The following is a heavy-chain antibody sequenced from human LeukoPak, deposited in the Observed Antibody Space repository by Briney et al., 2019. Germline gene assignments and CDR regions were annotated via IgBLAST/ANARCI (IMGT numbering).Heavy chain of an antibody. V-gene: IGHV3-15*01. J-gene: IGHJ4*02. Sequence: GGSLRLSCVAPGFTFSNAWMSWVRQAPGKGLEWVGRIKSKTDGGTTDYAAPVKGRFTISRDDSKNTLYLYMNSLKTEDTAVYYCTTSPPFQDAYWGQGTLVTVSS. CDR1: GFTFSNAW. CDR2: IKSKTDGGTT. D-gene: IGHD2-15*01. CDR3: TTSPPFQDAY.